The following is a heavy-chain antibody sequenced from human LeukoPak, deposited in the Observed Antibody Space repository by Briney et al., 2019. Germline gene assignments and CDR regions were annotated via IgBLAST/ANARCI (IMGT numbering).Heavy chain of an antibody. CDR2: IRYDGDNE. Sequence: GRSLRLSCAASGFTFSNYGMHWVRQAPGEGLEWVAFIRYDGDNENYADSVKGRFTISRDNAKNTLYLQMNSLRAEDTAVYYCARDCSSTSCYGPYYYGMDVWGQGTTVTVSS. V-gene: IGHV3-33*01. D-gene: IGHD2-2*01. CDR1: GFTFSNYG. CDR3: ARDCSSTSCYGPYYYGMDV. J-gene: IGHJ6*02.